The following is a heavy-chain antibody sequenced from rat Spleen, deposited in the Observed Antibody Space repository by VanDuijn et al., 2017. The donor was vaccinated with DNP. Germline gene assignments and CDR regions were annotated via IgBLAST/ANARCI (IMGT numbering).Heavy chain of an antibody. CDR3: ARGNYGGYDY. CDR2: IWTGGNT. J-gene: IGHJ3*01. CDR1: GFSLSSIN. V-gene: IGHV2-30*01. D-gene: IGHD1-11*01. Sequence: KESGRGLMLPTQTLYITYTVPGFSLSSINSHRVRQPTGKGLEWMGIIWTGGNTDYNSTLKSRLSITRDTSRSQVFLKMISLQTEDIATYYCARGNYGGYDYWGQGTLVTVSS.